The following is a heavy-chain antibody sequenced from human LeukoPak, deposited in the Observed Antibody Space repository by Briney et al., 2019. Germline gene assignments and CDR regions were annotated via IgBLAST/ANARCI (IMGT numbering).Heavy chain of an antibody. CDR3: ARDSAAHGGY. CDR2: IKQDGSGR. V-gene: IGHV3-7*03. CDR1: EFNFGNYW. D-gene: IGHD6-25*01. J-gene: IGHJ4*02. Sequence: PGGSLRLSCVVSEFNFGNYWMSWVRQTPGKGLEWVANIKQDGSGRYYVDSVKGRFIISRDNAKNSLYLQMNSLRDEDTAVYYCARDSAAHGGYWGQGTPVIVSS.